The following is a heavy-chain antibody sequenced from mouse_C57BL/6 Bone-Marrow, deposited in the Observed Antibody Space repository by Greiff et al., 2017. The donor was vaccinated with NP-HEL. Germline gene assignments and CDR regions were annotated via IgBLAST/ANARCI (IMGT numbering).Heavy chain of an antibody. V-gene: IGHV1-81*01. D-gene: IGHD1-1*01. Sequence: VQLQESGAELARPGASVKLSCKASGYTFTSYGISWVKQRTGQGLEWIGEIYPRSGNTYYNEKFKGKATLTADKSSSTAYMELRSLTSEDSAVYFGARRGVYYGSSYWYFDVWGTGTTVTVSS. CDR1: GYTFTSYG. J-gene: IGHJ1*03. CDR2: IYPRSGNT. CDR3: ARRGVYYGSSYWYFDV.